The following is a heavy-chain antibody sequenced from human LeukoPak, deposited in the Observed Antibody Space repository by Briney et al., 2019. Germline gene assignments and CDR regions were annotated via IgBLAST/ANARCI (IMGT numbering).Heavy chain of an antibody. CDR1: GFTFSSYA. D-gene: IGHD1-26*01. CDR3: AKDPTGSYYYYYGMDV. CDR2: ISGSGGST. V-gene: IGHV3-23*01. J-gene: IGHJ6*02. Sequence: PGGSLRLSCAASGFTFSSYAMSSVRPAPGKGLEWVSAISGSGGSTYYADPVRGRFTISRDNSKNTLYLQMNSLRAEDTAVYYCAKDPTGSYYYYYGMDVWGQGTTVTVSS.